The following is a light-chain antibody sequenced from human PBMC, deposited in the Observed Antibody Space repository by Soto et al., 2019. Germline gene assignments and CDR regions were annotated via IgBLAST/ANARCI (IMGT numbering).Light chain of an antibody. J-gene: IGKJ2*01. CDR1: QSISNY. V-gene: IGKV1-39*01. Sequence: DIQMTQSPPSVSASVGDRVTITCRSSQSISNYLNWYHHKPGKAPRLLIYITSSLQSGVPSRFSGSGSGTDFTLTITNLQPEDFGSYFCQQSHSTPYTFGQGTNLEIK. CDR2: ITS. CDR3: QQSHSTPYT.